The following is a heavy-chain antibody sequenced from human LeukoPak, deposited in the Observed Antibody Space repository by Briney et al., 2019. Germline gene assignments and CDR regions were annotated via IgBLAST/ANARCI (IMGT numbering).Heavy chain of an antibody. J-gene: IGHJ6*03. D-gene: IGHD2-15*01. CDR1: RDSVSSNSAA. V-gene: IGHV6-1*01. CDR3: ARDKGYCSGGSCHEGRDYYYMDV. CDR2: TYYRSKWYN. Sequence: SQTLSLTCAISRDSVSSNSAAWNWIRQSPSRGLEWLGRTYYRSKWYNDYAVSVKSRITINPDTSKNQFSLQLNSVTPEDTAVYYCARDKGYCSGGSCHEGRDYYYMDVWGKGTTVTVSS.